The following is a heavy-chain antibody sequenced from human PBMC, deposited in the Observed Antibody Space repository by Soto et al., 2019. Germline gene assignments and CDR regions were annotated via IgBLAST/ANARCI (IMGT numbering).Heavy chain of an antibody. CDR1: GYTFTSYG. CDR2: ISAYNGNT. Sequence: VASVKVSCKASGYTFTSYGISWVRQAPGQGLEWMGWISAYNGNTNYAQKLQGRVTMTTDTSTSTAYMELRSLRSDDTAVYYCAREFKYYYDSSGYYYFDYWGQGTLVTVSS. J-gene: IGHJ4*02. CDR3: AREFKYYYDSSGYYYFDY. D-gene: IGHD3-22*01. V-gene: IGHV1-18*01.